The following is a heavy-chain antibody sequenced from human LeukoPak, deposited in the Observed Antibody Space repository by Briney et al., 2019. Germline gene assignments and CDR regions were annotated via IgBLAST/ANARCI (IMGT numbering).Heavy chain of an antibody. CDR2: INPNSGGT. V-gene: IGHV1-2*02. D-gene: IGHD1-26*01. CDR1: GYTFTDYY. J-gene: IGHJ4*02. Sequence: ASVKVSCKASGYTFTDYYTHWVRQVPAQGREWMGWINPNSGGTNYEQKFQGRVTMTRDTSISTVYMELSRLRSADTAVYYCARDVSGRYEFDYWGPGTTATVSS. CDR3: ARDVSGRYEFDY.